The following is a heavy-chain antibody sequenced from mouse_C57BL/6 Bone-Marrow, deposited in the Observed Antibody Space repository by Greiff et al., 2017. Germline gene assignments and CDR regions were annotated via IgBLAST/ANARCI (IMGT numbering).Heavy chain of an antibody. CDR2: ILPGSGST. Sequence: VKLMESGAELMKPGASVKLSCKATGYTFTGYWIEWVKQRPGHGLEWIGEILPGSGSTNYNEKFKGKATFTADTSSNTAYMQLSSLTTEDSAIYYCARERARPYGSSPFDYWGQGTTLTVSS. CDR3: ARERARPYGSSPFDY. CDR1: GYTFTGYW. D-gene: IGHD1-1*01. V-gene: IGHV1-9*01. J-gene: IGHJ2*01.